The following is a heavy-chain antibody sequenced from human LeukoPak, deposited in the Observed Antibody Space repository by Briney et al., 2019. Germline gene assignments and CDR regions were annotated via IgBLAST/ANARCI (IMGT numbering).Heavy chain of an antibody. V-gene: IGHV5-51*01. CDR2: LDPGDSDT. CDR3: ATLYCAGDCPLDY. CDR1: GYSFTSYW. D-gene: IGHD2-21*02. Sequence: GGSLKVSFKGSGYSFTSYWIGWVRQMPGKGLEWMGILDPGDSDTRYSPSFEGQVTISADKSISTAYLQWSSLKASATAMYYCATLYCAGDCPLDYCGQGPLVPVSS. J-gene: IGHJ4*02.